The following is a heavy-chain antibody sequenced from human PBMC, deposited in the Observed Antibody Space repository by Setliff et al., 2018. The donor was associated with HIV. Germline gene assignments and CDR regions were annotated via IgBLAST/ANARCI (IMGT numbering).Heavy chain of an antibody. J-gene: IGHJ6*04. Sequence: SETLSLTCTVSGCSLTSNYWDWIRQPPGKALEWIGYIYYIGPTNYNPSLQSRVTIFLDTSKTQFSLWLSSVTAADTAMYYCARAMTYSGSGSYALDVWGKGTTVTVTS. CDR3: ARAMTYSGSGSYALDV. CDR1: GCSLTSNY. D-gene: IGHD3-10*01. CDR2: IYYIGPT. V-gene: IGHV4-59*01.